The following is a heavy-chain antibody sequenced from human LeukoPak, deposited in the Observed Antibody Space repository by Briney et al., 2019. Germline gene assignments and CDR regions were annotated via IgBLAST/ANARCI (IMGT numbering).Heavy chain of an antibody. CDR3: TRLDDDFWSGPFDY. V-gene: IGHV3-49*03. CDR2: IRSIAYGGTT. D-gene: IGHD3-3*01. CDR1: GFTFGDYA. Sequence: GGSLRLSCTASGFTFGDYAMSWFRQAPGKGLEWVGFIRSIAYGGTTEYAASVKGRFTISRDDSKSIAYLQMNSLKTEDTAVYYCTRLDDDFWSGPFDYWGQGTLVTVSS. J-gene: IGHJ4*02.